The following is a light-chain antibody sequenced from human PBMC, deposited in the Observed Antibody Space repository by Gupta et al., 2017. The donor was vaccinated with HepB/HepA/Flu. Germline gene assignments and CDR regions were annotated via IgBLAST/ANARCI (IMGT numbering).Light chain of an antibody. CDR3: SQDLQKCS. V-gene: IGKV2-28*01. J-gene: IGKJ2*04. Sequence: DIVMTQSPPSLPVTPGEPASIPCRSSQSLLHSNGYNYLDWYLQKPGQSPQLLVYLGSNRASGVPDRFSGSGSGTAFTLKIIGVEAEDVEVCYCSQDLQKCSFGQGTKLEIK. CDR2: LGS. CDR1: QSLLHSNGYNY.